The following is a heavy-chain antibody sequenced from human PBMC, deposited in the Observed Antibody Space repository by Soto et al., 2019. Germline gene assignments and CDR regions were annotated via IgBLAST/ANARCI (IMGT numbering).Heavy chain of an antibody. V-gene: IGHV4-59*01. CDR1: GGSISSYY. Sequence: SETLSLTCTVSGGSISSYYWSWIRQPPGKGLEWIGYIYYSGSTNYNPSLKSRVTISVDTSKNQFSLKLSSVTAADTAVYYCARTSRNTRSYYFDYWGQGTLVNVSS. CDR3: ARTSRNTRSYYFDY. J-gene: IGHJ4*02. CDR2: IYYSGST.